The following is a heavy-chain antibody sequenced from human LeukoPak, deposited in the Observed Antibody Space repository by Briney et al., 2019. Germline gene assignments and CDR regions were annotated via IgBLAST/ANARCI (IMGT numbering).Heavy chain of an antibody. J-gene: IGHJ4*02. Sequence: GSLRLSCAASGFTFSSYSKNWIRQPPGKGLEWIGSLHYSGSTDYNPSLKSRVTVSVDMSKNQFSLKLTSVTAADTAVYYCARSIDRDAYNFGYWGQGTLVTVSS. V-gene: IGHV4-59*04. CDR2: LHYSGST. CDR1: GFTFSSYSKN. D-gene: IGHD5-24*01. CDR3: ARSIDRDAYNFGY.